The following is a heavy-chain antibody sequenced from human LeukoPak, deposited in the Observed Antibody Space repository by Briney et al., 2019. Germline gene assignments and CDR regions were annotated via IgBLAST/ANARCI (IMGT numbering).Heavy chain of an antibody. J-gene: IGHJ6*03. Sequence: GGSLRLSCAASGFTFSDYYMSWICQAPGKGLEWVSYISSSGSTIYYADSVKGRFTISRDNAKNSLYLQMNSLRAEDTAVYYCARDSADYDFWSAPRGYYYMDVWGKGTTVTVSS. D-gene: IGHD3-3*01. CDR3: ARDSADYDFWSAPRGYYYMDV. CDR2: ISSSGSTI. CDR1: GFTFSDYY. V-gene: IGHV3-11*01.